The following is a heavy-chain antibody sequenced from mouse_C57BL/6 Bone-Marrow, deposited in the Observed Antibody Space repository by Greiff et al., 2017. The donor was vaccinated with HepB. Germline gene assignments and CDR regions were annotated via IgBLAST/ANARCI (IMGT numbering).Heavy chain of an antibody. CDR1: GFSLTSYG. Sequence: QVHVKQSGPGLVQPSQSLSITCTVSGFSLTSYGVHWVRQSPGKGLEWLGVIWSGGSTDYNAAFISRLSISKDNSKSQVFFKMNSLQADDTAIYYCARNRGGWLLYVCDHGGQGTTLTVSS. CDR2: IWSGGST. CDR3: ARNRGGWLLYVCDH. J-gene: IGHJ2*01. V-gene: IGHV2-2*01. D-gene: IGHD2-3*01.